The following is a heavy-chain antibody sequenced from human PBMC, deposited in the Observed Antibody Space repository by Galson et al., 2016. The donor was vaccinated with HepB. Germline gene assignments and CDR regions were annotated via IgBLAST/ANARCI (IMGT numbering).Heavy chain of an antibody. CDR2: IGADGGT. V-gene: IGHV3-13*01. D-gene: IGHD3-22*01. CDR3: VRILYDRSARDYYGIDG. J-gene: IGHJ6*02. Sequence: SLRLSCAASGFTFSSYDMHWVRQATGKGLEWVSAIGADGGTYYAGSVKGRFTISRENAKNSLYLQMNSLRAGDTAVYYCVRILYDRSARDYYGIDGWGQGITVTVS. CDR1: GFTFSSYD.